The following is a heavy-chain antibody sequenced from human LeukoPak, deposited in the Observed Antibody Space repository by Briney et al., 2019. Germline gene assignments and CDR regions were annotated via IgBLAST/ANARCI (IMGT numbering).Heavy chain of an antibody. V-gene: IGHV3-23*01. CDR3: AKGIAVAGTFDFDY. D-gene: IGHD6-19*01. J-gene: IGHJ4*02. CDR1: GFTFSSYA. CDR2: ISGSGGST. Sequence: PGGSLRLSCAASGFTFSSYAMSWVRQAPGKGXXXXXXISGSGGSTYYADSVKGRFTISRDNSKDTLYLQMNSLRAEDTAVYYCAKGIAVAGTFDFDYWGQGTLVTVSS.